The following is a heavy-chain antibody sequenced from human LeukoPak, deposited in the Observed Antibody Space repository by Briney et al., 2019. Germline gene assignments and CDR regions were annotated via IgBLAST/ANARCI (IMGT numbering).Heavy chain of an antibody. V-gene: IGHV3-64D*06. CDR1: GFTFSSYA. CDR3: VKDPGRYWYFDL. Sequence: GGSLRLSCSASGFTFSSYAMHWVRQAPGQGLEYVSAISSNGGSTYYADSVKGRFTISRDNSTNTLYIQMSSLRAEDTAVYYCVKDPGRYWYFDLWGRGTLVTVSS. D-gene: IGHD2-15*01. CDR2: ISSNGGST. J-gene: IGHJ2*01.